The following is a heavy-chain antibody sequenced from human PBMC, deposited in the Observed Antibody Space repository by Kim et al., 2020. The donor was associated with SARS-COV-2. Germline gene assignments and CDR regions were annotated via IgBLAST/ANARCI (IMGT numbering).Heavy chain of an antibody. CDR3: ARDSGDVEMATKAFDP. Sequence: CQGRVTITADESTSTAYMELSSLGSEDTAVYYCARDSGDVEMATKAFDPWGQGTLVTVSS. J-gene: IGHJ5*02. V-gene: IGHV1-69*01. D-gene: IGHD1-26*01.